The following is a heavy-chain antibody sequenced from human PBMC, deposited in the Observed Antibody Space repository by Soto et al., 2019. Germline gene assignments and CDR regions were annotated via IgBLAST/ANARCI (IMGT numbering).Heavy chain of an antibody. CDR3: ARTGIWFGELDIGY. V-gene: IGHV1-18*04. J-gene: IGHJ4*02. CDR1: GYTFTSYG. CDR2: ISAYNGNT. D-gene: IGHD3-10*01. Sequence: ASVKVSCKASGYTFTSYGISWVRRAPGQGLEWMGWISAYNGNTNYAQKLQGRVTMTTDTSTSTAYMELRSLRSDDTAVYYCARTGIWFGELDIGYWGQGTLVTVSS.